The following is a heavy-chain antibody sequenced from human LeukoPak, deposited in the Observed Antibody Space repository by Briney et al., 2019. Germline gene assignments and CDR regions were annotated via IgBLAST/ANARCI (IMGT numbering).Heavy chain of an antibody. CDR3: ARVRKSPYYYDSSGYFDY. J-gene: IGHJ4*02. CDR2: IYTSGST. Sequence: PSETLSLTCTVSGGSISSGSYYWSWIRQPAGKGLEWIVRIYTSGSTNYNPSLKSRVTISVDTSKNQFSLKLSSVTAADTAVYYCARVRKSPYYYDSSGYFDYWGQGTLVTVSS. D-gene: IGHD3-22*01. CDR1: GGSISSGSYY. V-gene: IGHV4-61*02.